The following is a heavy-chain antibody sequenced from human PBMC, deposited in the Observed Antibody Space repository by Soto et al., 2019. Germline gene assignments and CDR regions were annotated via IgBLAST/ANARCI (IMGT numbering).Heavy chain of an antibody. CDR1: GYTFTGYY. J-gene: IGHJ6*02. D-gene: IGHD2-2*01. V-gene: IGHV1-2*02. Sequence: ASVKVSCKASGYTFTGYYMHWVRQAPGQGLEWMGWINPNSCGTNYAQKFQGRVTMTRDTSISTAYMELSRLRSDDTAVYYCARDLGRRYQLIIYPGVYGMDVWGQGTTVTVSS. CDR3: ARDLGRRYQLIIYPGVYGMDV. CDR2: INPNSCGT.